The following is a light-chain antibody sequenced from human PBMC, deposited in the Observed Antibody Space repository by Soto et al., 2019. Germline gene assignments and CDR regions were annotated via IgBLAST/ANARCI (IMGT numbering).Light chain of an antibody. V-gene: IGKV3-20*01. CDR2: ETS. Sequence: EVVLTQSPGALSLSPGERATLSCRASQSVDSSYFAWYQQGPGQAPRLLIYETSSRATGIPDRFSGSGSGTDFTLTVSRLEPEDFAVYFCQQYGSYPLTFGGGTKVEIK. J-gene: IGKJ4*01. CDR3: QQYGSYPLT. CDR1: QSVDSSY.